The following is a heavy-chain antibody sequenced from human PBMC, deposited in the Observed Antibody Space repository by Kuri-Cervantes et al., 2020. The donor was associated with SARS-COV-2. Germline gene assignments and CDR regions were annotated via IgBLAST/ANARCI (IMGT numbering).Heavy chain of an antibody. Sequence: GSLRLSCTVSGGSISSSSYYWGWIRQPPGKGLEWIGSIYYSGSTYYNPSLKSRVTISVDTSRNQFSLKLSSVTAAGTAVYYCARHEWEPYYSDYWGQGTLVTVSS. J-gene: IGHJ4*02. CDR1: GGSISSSSYY. CDR3: ARHEWEPYYSDY. CDR2: IYYSGST. D-gene: IGHD1-26*01. V-gene: IGHV4-39*01.